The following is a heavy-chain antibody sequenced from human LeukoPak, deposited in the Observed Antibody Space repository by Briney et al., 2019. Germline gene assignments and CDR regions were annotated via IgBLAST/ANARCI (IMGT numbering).Heavy chain of an antibody. D-gene: IGHD3-3*01. V-gene: IGHV4-4*02. J-gene: IGHJ4*02. CDR3: ARDRSGYTDFDY. CDR1: GGSISSNNW. Sequence: SGTLSLTCAVSGGSISSNNWWGWVRQPPGKGLEWIGEIYHSGSPNYNPSLKSRVTISVDKSRNHFSLNLSSVTAADTAVYYCARDRSGYTDFDYWGQGTLVTVSS. CDR2: IYHSGSP.